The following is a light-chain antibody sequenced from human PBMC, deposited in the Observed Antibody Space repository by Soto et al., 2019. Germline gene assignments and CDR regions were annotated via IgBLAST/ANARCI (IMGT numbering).Light chain of an antibody. J-gene: IGKJ1*01. V-gene: IGKV3D-15*01. CDR1: QSVSTN. CDR3: QQYNNWPPWT. CDR2: DAS. Sequence: EIVMTQFPATLSESPGERVTLSCRASQSVSTNVAWYQQKPGEAPRLLIFDASARAVDIPGRFSGSVSGTEFTLTISSLQPEDFVVYYCQQYNNWPPWTFGQGTKVDIK.